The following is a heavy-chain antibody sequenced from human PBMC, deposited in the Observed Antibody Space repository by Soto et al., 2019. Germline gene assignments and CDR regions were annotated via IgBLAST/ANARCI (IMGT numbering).Heavy chain of an antibody. CDR2: INSDGSST. CDR1: GFTFSSYW. J-gene: IGHJ6*02. CDR3: ARDPVVSGYYRGHYYYGLDV. V-gene: IGHV3-74*01. Sequence: GGSLRLSCAVSGFTFSSYWMHWVRQAPGKGLVWVSRINSDGSSTSYADSVKGRFTISRDNAKNTLYLQMNSLRAEDTAVYYCARDPVVSGYYRGHYYYGLDVWGQGTTVTVSS. D-gene: IGHD3-3*01.